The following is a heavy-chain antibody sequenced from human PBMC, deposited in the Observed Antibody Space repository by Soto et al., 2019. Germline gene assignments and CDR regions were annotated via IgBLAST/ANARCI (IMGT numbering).Heavy chain of an antibody. J-gene: IGHJ3*02. D-gene: IGHD6-19*01. CDR2: IKQDGSEK. CDR1: GFTFSSYW. V-gene: IGHV3-7*01. Sequence: PGGSLRLSCAASGFTFSSYWMSWVRQAPGKGLEWVANIKQDGSEKYYVDSVKGRFTISRDNAKNSLYLQMNSLRAEDTAVYYCARDSGGWRLAFDIWGQGTMVTVSS. CDR3: ARDSGGWRLAFDI.